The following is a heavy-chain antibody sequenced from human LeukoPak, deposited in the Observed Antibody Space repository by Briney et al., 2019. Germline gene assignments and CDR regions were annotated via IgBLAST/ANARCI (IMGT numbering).Heavy chain of an antibody. Sequence: GRSLRLSCAASGFTFSSYGMHWVRQAPGKGLEWVAVIWYDGSNKYYADSVKGRFTISRDNSKNTLYLQMNSLRAEGTAVYYCARAEGYYDSSGNDAFDIWGQGTMVTVSS. J-gene: IGHJ3*02. CDR1: GFTFSSYG. CDR2: IWYDGSNK. V-gene: IGHV3-33*01. CDR3: ARAEGYYDSSGNDAFDI. D-gene: IGHD3-22*01.